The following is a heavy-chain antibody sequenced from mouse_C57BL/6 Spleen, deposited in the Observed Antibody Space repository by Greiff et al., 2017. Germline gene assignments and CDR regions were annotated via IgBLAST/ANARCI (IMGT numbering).Heavy chain of an antibody. CDR1: GYTFTSYW. CDR2: INPSSGYT. Sequence: VQLQQSGAELAKPGASVKLSCKASGYTFTSYWMHWVKQRPGQGLEWIGYINPSSGYTKYNQKFKDKATLTADKSSSKAYMQLSSLTYEDSAGYYCERDDYDGGYAMDYWGQGTSVTVSS. D-gene: IGHD2-4*01. V-gene: IGHV1-7*01. J-gene: IGHJ4*01. CDR3: ERDDYDGGYAMDY.